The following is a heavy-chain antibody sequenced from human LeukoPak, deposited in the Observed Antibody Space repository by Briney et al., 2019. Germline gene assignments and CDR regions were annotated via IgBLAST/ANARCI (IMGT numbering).Heavy chain of an antibody. J-gene: IGHJ5*02. CDR2: ISGSGTKI. CDR3: AREPEARGLNWFDP. CDR1: GFTFSSYS. Sequence: GGSLRLSCIASGFTFSSYSMNWVRQAPGKGLEWDSYISGSGTKIYDADSVKGRFTTSRDNAKNALYLQMSSLRAEDTAVYYCAREPEARGLNWFDPWGQGTLVTVSS. D-gene: IGHD3/OR15-3a*01. V-gene: IGHV3-48*04.